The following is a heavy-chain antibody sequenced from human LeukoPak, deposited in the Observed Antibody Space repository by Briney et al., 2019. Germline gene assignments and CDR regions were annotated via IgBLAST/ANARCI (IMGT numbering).Heavy chain of an antibody. CDR3: ARDRTSSGRYYFDY. CDR1: GYTFTSYG. CDR2: ISAYNGNT. J-gene: IGHJ4*02. Sequence: GASVKVSCKASGYTFTSYGISWVRQAPGQGLEWMGWISAYNGNTKYSQKFQGRVTITRDTSASTAYMELSSLRSEDTAVYYCARDRTSSGRYYFDYWGQGTLVTVSS. V-gene: IGHV1-18*01. D-gene: IGHD6-19*01.